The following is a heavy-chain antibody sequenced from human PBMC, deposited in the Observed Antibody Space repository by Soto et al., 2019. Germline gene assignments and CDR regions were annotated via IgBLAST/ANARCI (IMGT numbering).Heavy chain of an antibody. J-gene: IGHJ6*02. CDR1: GGSISSGGYS. CDR3: ARGGGDYYYYGMDV. CDR2: IYHSGST. D-gene: IGHD3-16*01. Sequence: LQLQESGSGLVKPSQTLSLTCAVSGGSISSGGYSWSWIRQPPGKGLEWIGYIYHSGSTYYNPSLKSRVTISVDRSKNQFSLKLSSVTAADTAVYYCARGGGDYYYYGMDVWGQGTTVTVSS. V-gene: IGHV4-30-2*01.